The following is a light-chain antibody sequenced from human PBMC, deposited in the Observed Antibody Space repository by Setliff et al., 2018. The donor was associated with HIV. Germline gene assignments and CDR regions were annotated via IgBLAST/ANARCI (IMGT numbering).Light chain of an antibody. Sequence: SYELTQPPPVSVAPGKTARITCGGDNIGIKSVHWYQQKPGQAPELVIYYDSDWPSGIPERFSGSNSGNTATLTINRVEAGDEADYYCQVCDSNSDHRFVFGTGTKVTVL. J-gene: IGLJ1*01. CDR2: YDS. V-gene: IGLV3-21*04. CDR3: QVCDSNSDHRFV. CDR1: NIGIKS.